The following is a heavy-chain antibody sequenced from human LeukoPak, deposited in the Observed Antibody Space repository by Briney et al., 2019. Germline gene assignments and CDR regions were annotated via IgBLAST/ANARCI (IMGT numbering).Heavy chain of an antibody. Sequence: ASVKVSCKASGYTFTGYYMHWVRQAPGQGLEWMGWINPNSGGTNYAQKFQGRVTMTRDTSISTAYMELSRLRSDDTAVYYCAGDSSSSIAGDYWGQGTLVTVSS. V-gene: IGHV1-2*02. CDR2: INPNSGGT. CDR3: AGDSSSSIAGDY. D-gene: IGHD6-13*01. CDR1: GYTFTGYY. J-gene: IGHJ4*02.